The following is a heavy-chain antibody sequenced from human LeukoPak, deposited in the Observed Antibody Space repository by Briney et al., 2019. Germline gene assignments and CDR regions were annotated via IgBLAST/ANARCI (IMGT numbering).Heavy chain of an antibody. CDR2: MNQDGSAK. D-gene: IGHD3-16*01. CDR3: ATYTHWVAGDV. CDR1: GFTFSDSW. V-gene: IGHV3-7*01. J-gene: IGHJ6*02. Sequence: GGSLRLSCAASGFTFSDSWMSWVRQAPGKGLEWVANMNQDGSAKGYVDSVKGRFTISRDNARNSLYLQMSSLRPEYTAVYYCATYTHWVAGDVWGQGTTVTVSS.